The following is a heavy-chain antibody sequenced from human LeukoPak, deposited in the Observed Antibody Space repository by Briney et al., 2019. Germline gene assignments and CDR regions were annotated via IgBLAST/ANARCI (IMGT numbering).Heavy chain of an antibody. D-gene: IGHD6-19*01. J-gene: IGHJ4*02. CDR2: ISSSSSYI. CDR3: ASLYSSGWYFYY. CDR1: GFTFSNAW. V-gene: IGHV3-21*01. Sequence: PGGSLRLSCAASGFTFSNAWMSWVRQAPGKGLEWVSSISSSSSYIYYADSVKGRFTISRDNAKNSLYLQMNSLRAEDTAVYYCASLYSSGWYFYYWGQGTLVTVSS.